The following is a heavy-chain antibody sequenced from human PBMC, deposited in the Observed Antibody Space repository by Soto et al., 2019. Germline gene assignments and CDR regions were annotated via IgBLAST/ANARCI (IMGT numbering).Heavy chain of an antibody. CDR3: ARMNIVGVLYYYMDA. CDR2: IYYSGST. V-gene: IGHV4-39*01. D-gene: IGHD3-3*02. J-gene: IGHJ6*03. CDR1: GDSISISSHY. Sequence: PSATLSLTCTVSGDSISISSHYWGWIRQPPGKGLEWIANIYYSGSTYYNPSLKSRVTISLDTSKNQVSLKLGSVTAADTAVYYCARMNIVGVLYYYMDAWGQGTTVTVSS.